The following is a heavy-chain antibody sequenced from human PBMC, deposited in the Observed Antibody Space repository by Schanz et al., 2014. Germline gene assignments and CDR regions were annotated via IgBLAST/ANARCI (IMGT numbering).Heavy chain of an antibody. CDR1: GYTFTRSG. CDR2: IGGSDGNP. Sequence: QVQLVQSGGEVKTPGASVKVSCKASGYTFTRSGISWVRQAPGQGLEWMGWIGGSDGNPNFAQKFQGRVTMTPDTSTSTVYMELRSLTSDDSAVYYCARDRDQWDGNYLDYGGQGTLVTVSS. CDR3: ARDRDQWDGNYLDY. D-gene: IGHD1-26*01. V-gene: IGHV1-18*01. J-gene: IGHJ4*02.